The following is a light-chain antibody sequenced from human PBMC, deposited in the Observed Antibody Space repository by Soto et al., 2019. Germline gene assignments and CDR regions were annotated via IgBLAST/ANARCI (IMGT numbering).Light chain of an antibody. CDR3: QQYNNWPWT. J-gene: IGKJ1*01. CDR1: QSISDT. Sequence: EIVWAQSPGRLSLSPGGRATLACRASQSISDTLAWYQQKPGQAPRLLIHGASTRAPGFPARFSGSGSGTDFTLTISSLQSEDFAVYYCQQYNNWPWTFGQGTKVDIK. V-gene: IGKV3-15*01. CDR2: GAS.